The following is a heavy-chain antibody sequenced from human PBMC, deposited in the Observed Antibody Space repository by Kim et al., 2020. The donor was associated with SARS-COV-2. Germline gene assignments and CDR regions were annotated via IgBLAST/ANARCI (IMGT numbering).Heavy chain of an antibody. J-gene: IGHJ4*02. CDR1: GFTFSSYG. CDR2: ISYDGSNK. D-gene: IGHD3-10*01. V-gene: IGHV3-30*18. CDR3: AKDLHVVRGVQPPDY. Sequence: GGSLRLSCATSGFTFSSYGMHWVRQAPGKGLEWVAVISYDGSNKYYADSVKGRFTISRDNSKNTLYLQMNSLRAEDTAVYYCAKDLHVVRGVQPPDYWGQGALVSVSS.